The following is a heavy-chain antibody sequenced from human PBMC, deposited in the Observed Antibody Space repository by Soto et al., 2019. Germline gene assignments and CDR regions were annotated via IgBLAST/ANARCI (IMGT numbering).Heavy chain of an antibody. CDR2: ISSSSSYI. CDR1: GFTFSSYS. D-gene: IGHD6-19*01. J-gene: IGHJ4*02. CDR3: ARDLSHSSGWYPETY. Sequence: GGSLRLSCAASGFTFSSYSMNWVRQAPGKGLEWVSSISSSSSYIYYADSVKGRFTISRDNAKNSLYLQMNSLRAEDTAVYYCARDLSHSSGWYPETYWGQGTLVTVSS. V-gene: IGHV3-21*01.